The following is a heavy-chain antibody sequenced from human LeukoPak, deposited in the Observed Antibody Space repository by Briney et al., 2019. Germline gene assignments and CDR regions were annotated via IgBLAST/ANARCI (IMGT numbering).Heavy chain of an antibody. CDR1: GYTFITYG. CDR3: ARDFYCSGGSCHDTFDI. D-gene: IGHD2-15*01. V-gene: IGHV1-18*01. CDR2: INSYNDNP. J-gene: IGHJ3*02. Sequence: ASVKVCRTSAGYTFITYGISWVRQVPGQGLEWMGWINSYNDNPRFAQKLQGRVTMTTDTSTSTAYMELRSLRSDDTAVYYCARDFYCSGGSCHDTFDIWGQGTMVTVSS.